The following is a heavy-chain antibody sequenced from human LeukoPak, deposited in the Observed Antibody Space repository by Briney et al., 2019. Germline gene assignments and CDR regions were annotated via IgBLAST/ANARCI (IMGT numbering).Heavy chain of an antibody. D-gene: IGHD1-26*01. CDR2: IYHSGST. CDR3: ARQVTESMVGATEDSNGYNWFDP. J-gene: IGHJ5*02. CDR1: GFTFSSHW. Sequence: PGGSLRLSCAASGFTFSSHWMHWVRQAPGKGLVWIGEIYHSGSTNYNPSLKSRVTISVDKSKNQFSLKLSSVTAADTAVYYCARQVTESMVGATEDSNGYNWFDPWGHGTLVTVSS. V-gene: IGHV4-4*02.